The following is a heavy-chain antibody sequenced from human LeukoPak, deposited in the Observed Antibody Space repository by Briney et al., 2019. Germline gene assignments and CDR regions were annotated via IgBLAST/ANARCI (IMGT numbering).Heavy chain of an antibody. Sequence: PGGSLRLSCAASGFTFSSYWMSWVRQAPGKGLEWVANIKQDGSEKYYVDSVKGRFTISRDNAKNSLYLQMNSLRAEDTAVYYCARATDIPGYSSGLDYWGQGTLVTVSS. CDR2: IKQDGSEK. D-gene: IGHD6-19*01. CDR1: GFTFSSYW. V-gene: IGHV3-7*03. CDR3: ARATDIPGYSSGLDY. J-gene: IGHJ4*02.